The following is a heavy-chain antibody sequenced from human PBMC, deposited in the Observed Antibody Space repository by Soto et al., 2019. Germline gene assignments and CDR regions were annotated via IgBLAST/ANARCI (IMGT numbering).Heavy chain of an antibody. Sequence: EVQLLESGGGLVQPGGSLRLSCAASGFTFDDYAMHWVRQAPGKGLEWVSGISWNSGSIGYADSVKGRFTISRDNAKSSLYLQMSSLRAEDTALYYCAKEGYSSSWFLPNWFDPWGQGTLVTVSS. CDR2: ISWNSGSI. J-gene: IGHJ5*02. CDR1: GFTFDDYA. CDR3: AKEGYSSSWFLPNWFDP. D-gene: IGHD6-13*01. V-gene: IGHV3-9*01.